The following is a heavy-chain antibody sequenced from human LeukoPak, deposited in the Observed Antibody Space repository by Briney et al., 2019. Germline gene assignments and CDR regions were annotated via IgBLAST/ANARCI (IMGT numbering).Heavy chain of an antibody. J-gene: IGHJ6*03. D-gene: IGHD7-27*01. CDR2: INTNTGNP. CDR1: GYTFTSYG. CDR3: ARTGYYYYYYMDV. V-gene: IGHV7-4-1*02. Sequence: ASVKVSCKASGYTFTSYGISWVRQAPGQGLEWMGWINTNTGNPTYAQGFTGRFVFSLDTSVSTAYLQISSLKAEDTAVYYCARTGYYYYYYMDVWGKGTTVTVSS.